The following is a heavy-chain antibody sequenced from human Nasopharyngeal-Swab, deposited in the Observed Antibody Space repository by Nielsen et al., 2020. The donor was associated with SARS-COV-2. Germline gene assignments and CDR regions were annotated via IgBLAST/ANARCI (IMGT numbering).Heavy chain of an antibody. Sequence: RQAPGKGLEWIGSIYYSGSTYYNPSLKSRVTISVDTSKNQFSLNLGSVTAADTAVYYCARGDSDSPDYSPRVFDYWGQGSLVTVSS. CDR2: IYYSGST. J-gene: IGHJ4*02. V-gene: IGHV4-39*07. CDR3: ARGDSDSPDYSPRVFDY. D-gene: IGHD3-22*01.